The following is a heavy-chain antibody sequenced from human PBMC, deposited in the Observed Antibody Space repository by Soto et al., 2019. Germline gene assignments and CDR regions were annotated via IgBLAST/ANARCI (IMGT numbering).Heavy chain of an antibody. CDR3: TTWGYNGSYY. V-gene: IGHV4-59*08. J-gene: IGHJ4*02. CDR1: GVSISTYY. D-gene: IGHD3-10*01. Sequence: QVQLQTSGPGLVKPSETLSLTCTVSGVSISTYYWNWVRQPPGKGLEWIGYIYYSGSTNYNPSLKSRVTIXXDTSKNQFSLKLSSVTAADTAIYYCTTWGYNGSYYWGQGALVTVSS. CDR2: IYYSGST.